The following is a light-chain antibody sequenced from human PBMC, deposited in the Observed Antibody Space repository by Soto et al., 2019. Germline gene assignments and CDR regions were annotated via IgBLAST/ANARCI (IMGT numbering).Light chain of an antibody. V-gene: IGKV3-15*01. CDR2: GAS. J-gene: IGKJ3*01. CDR1: QSVSSD. Sequence: EIVMTQSPDNLSVSPGEGVTLSCRASQSVSSDLAWYQLKPGQSPRLLMYGASTLATDIPARFSGGGSGTEFTLTISSLQSEDVAIYYFQLDHEWPPITVGHGTKVETK. CDR3: QLDHEWPPIT.